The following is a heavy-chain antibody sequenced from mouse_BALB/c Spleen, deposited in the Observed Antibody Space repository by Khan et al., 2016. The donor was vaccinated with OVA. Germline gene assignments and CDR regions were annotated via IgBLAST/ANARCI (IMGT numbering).Heavy chain of an antibody. D-gene: IGHD2-14*01. Sequence: QVQLKESGPGLVQPSQSLSITCTVSGFSLSTYGIHWIRQSQGKGLEWLGVIRSGGSTDYNGAFISRRNITKDNSKSQVFFKMNSLQADDTAIYYCARNSYMYDFTYWGQGTLVTVSA. V-gene: IGHV2-2*01. CDR1: GFSLSTYG. J-gene: IGHJ3*01. CDR2: IRSGGST. CDR3: ARNSYMYDFTY.